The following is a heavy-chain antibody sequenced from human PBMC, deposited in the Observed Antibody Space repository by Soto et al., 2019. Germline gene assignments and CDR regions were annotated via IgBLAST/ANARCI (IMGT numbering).Heavy chain of an antibody. J-gene: IGHJ6*04. Sequence: ASVKVSCKASGYTFTGYYMHWVRQAKEQGLEWMGWINPNSGGTNYAQKFQGWVTMTRDTSISTAYMELSRLRSDDTAVYYCARDLKSTIFGVVTLMRAVWGKGTTVPVSS. CDR2: INPNSGGT. D-gene: IGHD3-3*01. V-gene: IGHV1-2*04. CDR1: GYTFTGYY. CDR3: ARDLKSTIFGVVTLMRAV.